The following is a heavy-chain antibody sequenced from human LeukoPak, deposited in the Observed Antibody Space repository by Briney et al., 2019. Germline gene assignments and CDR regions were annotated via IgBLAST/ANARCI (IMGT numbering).Heavy chain of an antibody. CDR1: GFTYSSYS. J-gene: IGHJ4*02. Sequence: GGSLRLXCAASGFTYSSYSMNWVRLAPGKGLESVSSISSSSSYIYYADSVKGRFTISRDNAKNSLYLQMNSLRAEDTAVYYCLPMITFGGVIVNWGQGTLVTVSS. CDR3: LPMITFGGVIVN. V-gene: IGHV3-21*01. CDR2: ISSSSSYI. D-gene: IGHD3-16*02.